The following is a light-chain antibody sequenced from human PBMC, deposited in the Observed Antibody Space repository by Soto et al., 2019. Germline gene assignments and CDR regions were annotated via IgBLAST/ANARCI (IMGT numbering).Light chain of an antibody. J-gene: IGKJ1*01. V-gene: IGKV3-11*01. CDR2: QTS. Sequence: EMVLTQSPATLSSFPGDRVTLSCRASQYINTRLAWYQHRPGQAPRLLIYQTSIRAAGIPARFSASGSGTDFTLTTSDVQPEDFALYYRHQRQSWPRTFGQGTKVDIK. CDR1: QYINTR. CDR3: HQRQSWPRT.